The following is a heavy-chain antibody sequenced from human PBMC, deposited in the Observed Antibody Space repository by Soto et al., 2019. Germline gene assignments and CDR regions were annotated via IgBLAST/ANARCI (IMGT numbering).Heavy chain of an antibody. D-gene: IGHD1-1*01. Sequence: PGGSLRLSCAASGFTFSSYWMSWVRQAPGKGLEWVANIKRDGSEKYYVDSVKGRFTISRDNAKNSLYLQMNSLRAEDTAVYYCARGAETTKYYYYGMDVWGQGTTVTVSS. CDR1: GFTFSSYW. CDR3: ARGAETTKYYYYGMDV. J-gene: IGHJ6*02. V-gene: IGHV3-7*03. CDR2: IKRDGSEK.